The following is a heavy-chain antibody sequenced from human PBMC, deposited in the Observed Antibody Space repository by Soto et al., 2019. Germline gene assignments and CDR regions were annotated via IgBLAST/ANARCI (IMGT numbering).Heavy chain of an antibody. D-gene: IGHD2-8*01. CDR3: MKDGGTNE. Sequence: EVQLLESGGGLVQPGGSLTLSCAASGFTFSNYAMTWVRQAPGKGLEWVSSISNSGDRIFYADSVKGRFTISRDNAESTLYLQLNSLRAEDPARFYCMKDGGTNEWGQGTLVTVSS. V-gene: IGHV3-23*01. CDR2: ISNSGDRI. J-gene: IGHJ4*02. CDR1: GFTFSNYA.